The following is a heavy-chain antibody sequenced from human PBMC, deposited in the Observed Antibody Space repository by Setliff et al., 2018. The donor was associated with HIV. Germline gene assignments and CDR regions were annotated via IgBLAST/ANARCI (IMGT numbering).Heavy chain of an antibody. CDR2: MYDGGTP. J-gene: IGHJ3*01. Sequence: SETLSLTCAVSGYSITSGYYWGWIRQPPGKGLEWIGNMYDGGTPHYNPSLKSLVTVSLDTSRNQFSLRLTSATAADPAVDYCARAPPGIQNDAFDVWGQGTMVTVSS. CDR3: ARAPPGIQNDAFDV. CDR1: GYSITSGYY. V-gene: IGHV4-38-2*01.